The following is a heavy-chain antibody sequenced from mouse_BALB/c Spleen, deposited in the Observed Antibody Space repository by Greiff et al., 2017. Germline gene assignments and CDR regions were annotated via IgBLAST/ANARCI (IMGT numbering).Heavy chain of an antibody. CDR3: ARYELGRGNYFDY. V-gene: IGHV3-8*02. Sequence: VQLQQSGPSLVKPSQTLSLTCSVTGDSITSGYWNWIRKFPGNKLEYMGYISYSGSTYYNPSLKSRISITRDTSKNQYYLQLNSVTTEDTATYYCARYELGRGNYFDYWGQGTTLTVSS. CDR1: GDSITSGY. D-gene: IGHD4-1*01. J-gene: IGHJ2*01. CDR2: ISYSGST.